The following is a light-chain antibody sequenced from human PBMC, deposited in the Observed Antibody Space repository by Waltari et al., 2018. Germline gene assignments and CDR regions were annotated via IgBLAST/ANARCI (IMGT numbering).Light chain of an antibody. J-gene: IGKJ4*01. V-gene: IGKV2-30*02. Sequence: DVVMPQSPLSLPITPGQPASMTCRTSQSLLHSNGNTYLSWFLQKPGQPPRRLIYKVSNRDSGVPDRFSGSGAGTDFTLKISRVEAEDVGVYYCMQGTHFPLTFGGGTKVEIK. CDR1: QSLLHSNGNTY. CDR3: MQGTHFPLT. CDR2: KVS.